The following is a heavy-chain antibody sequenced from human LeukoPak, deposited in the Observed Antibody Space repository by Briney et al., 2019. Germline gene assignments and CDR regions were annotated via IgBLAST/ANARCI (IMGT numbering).Heavy chain of an antibody. CDR1: GGSISSYY. CDR3: AREAYYDSSGYYQRVFDY. D-gene: IGHD3-22*01. V-gene: IGHV4-4*07. J-gene: IGHJ4*02. Sequence: SETLSLTCTVSGGSISSYYWSWIRQPAGKGLEWIGRIYTSGSTNYNPSLKSRVTISVDKSKNQFSLKLSSVTAADTAVYYCAREAYYDSSGYYQRVFDYCGQGTLVTVSS. CDR2: IYTSGST.